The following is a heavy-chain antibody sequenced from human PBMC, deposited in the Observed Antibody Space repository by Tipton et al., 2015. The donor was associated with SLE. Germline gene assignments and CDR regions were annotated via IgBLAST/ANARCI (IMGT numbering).Heavy chain of an antibody. CDR1: GFTFSAYA. D-gene: IGHD4-17*01. CDR2: IYSGDSST. CDR3: AKDTGRGFFDL. Sequence: SLRLSCAASGFTFSAYAMSWVRRAPGKGLEWVSVIYSGDSSTYYEDSVKGRFTISRDNSKKTLYLQMHSLSAEDTAIYYCAKDTGRGFFDLWGRGALVTVSS. J-gene: IGHJ2*01. V-gene: IGHV3-23*03.